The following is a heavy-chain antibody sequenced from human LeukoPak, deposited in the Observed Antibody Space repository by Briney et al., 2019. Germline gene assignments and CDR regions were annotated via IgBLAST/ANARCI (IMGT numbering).Heavy chain of an antibody. CDR2: IYSGGST. J-gene: IGHJ3*02. CDR3: ARVFGGSGWYDAFDI. V-gene: IGHV3-66*01. Sequence: PGGSLRLSCAASGFTVSSNYMSWVRRAPGKGLEWVSVIYSGGSTYYADSVKGRFTISRDNSKNTLYLQMNSLRAEDTAVYYCARVFGGSGWYDAFDIWGQGTMVTVSS. CDR1: GFTVSSNY. D-gene: IGHD6-19*01.